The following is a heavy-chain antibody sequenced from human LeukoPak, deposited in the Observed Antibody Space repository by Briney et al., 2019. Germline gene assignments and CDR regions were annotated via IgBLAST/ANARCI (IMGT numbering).Heavy chain of an antibody. CDR3: AKVVTENDAFDI. CDR1: GFTFSNYA. CDR2: ISGSGGNT. Sequence: PGGSLRLSCAASGFTFSNYAMSWVRQAPGKGLEWVSSISGSGGNTYYADSVKGRFTISRDNSKNTLYLQMNSLRAEDTAVYYCAKVVTENDAFDIWGQGTMVTVSS. J-gene: IGHJ3*02. V-gene: IGHV3-23*01.